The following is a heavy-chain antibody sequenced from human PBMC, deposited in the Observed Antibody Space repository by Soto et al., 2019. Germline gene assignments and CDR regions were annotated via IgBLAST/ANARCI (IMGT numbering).Heavy chain of an antibody. Sequence: QVQLVQSGAEVKKPGASVKVSCKASGYTFTSYAMHWVRQAPGQGLEWRGWINAGNGNIKYAQKFRGRVTITRDTSASTAYMTLNSLRSEDTAVDYCARDTAPSDGWGQGTTVTVSS. V-gene: IGHV1-3*01. CDR1: GYTFTSYA. D-gene: IGHD4-17*01. J-gene: IGHJ6*02. CDR3: ARDTAPSDG. CDR2: INAGNGNI.